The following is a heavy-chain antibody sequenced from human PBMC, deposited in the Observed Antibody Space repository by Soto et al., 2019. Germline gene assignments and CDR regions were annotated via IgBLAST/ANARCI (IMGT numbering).Heavy chain of an antibody. J-gene: IGHJ3*02. Sequence: GGSLRLSCAASGFTFSSYAMSWVRQAPGKGLEWVSAISGSGGSTYYADSVKGRFTISRDNSKNTLYLQMNSLRAEDTAVYYCAKGLLRYYYDSSGSDAFDIWGQGTMVTVSS. CDR1: GFTFSSYA. CDR2: ISGSGGST. V-gene: IGHV3-23*01. CDR3: AKGLLRYYYDSSGSDAFDI. D-gene: IGHD3-22*01.